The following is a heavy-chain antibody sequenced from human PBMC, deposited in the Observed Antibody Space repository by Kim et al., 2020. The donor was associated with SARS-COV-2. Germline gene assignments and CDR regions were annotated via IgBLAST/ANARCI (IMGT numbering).Heavy chain of an antibody. D-gene: IGHD2-15*01. J-gene: IGHJ6*01. CDR1: GGSFSGYY. V-gene: IGHV4-34*01. CDR3: SRGVMVVVAAIKGGMDL. CDR2: INHSGST. Sequence: SETLSLTCAVYGGSFSGYYWSWIRQPPGKGLEWIGEINHSGSTNYNPSLKSRVTISVDTSRNQFSLKLSSVTAADTAVYYCSRGVMVVVAAIKGGMDLWG.